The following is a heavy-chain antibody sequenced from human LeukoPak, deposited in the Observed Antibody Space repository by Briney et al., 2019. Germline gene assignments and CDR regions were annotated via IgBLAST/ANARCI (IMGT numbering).Heavy chain of an antibody. J-gene: IGHJ4*02. V-gene: IGHV7-4-1*02. CDR1: GYAFTSYA. CDR3: ARATVVGATDHYFDY. CDR2: INTNTGNP. Sequence: ASVKVSCKASGYAFTSYAMNWVRQAPGQGLEWMGWINTNTGNPTYAQGFTGRFVFSLDTSVSTAYLQISSLKAEDTAVYYCARATVVGATDHYFDYWGQGTLVTVSS. D-gene: IGHD1-26*01.